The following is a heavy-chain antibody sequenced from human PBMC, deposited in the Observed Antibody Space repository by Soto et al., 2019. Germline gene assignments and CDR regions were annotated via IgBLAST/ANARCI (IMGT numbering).Heavy chain of an antibody. CDR2: ISGSGGST. CDR3: AKDRLLTKDIVLVPAANYYGMDV. Sequence: GGSLRLSCAASGFTFSSYAMSWVRQAPGKGLKWVSAISGSGGSTYYADSVKGQFTISRDNSKNTLYLKMSSLRAEDTDVKKSAKDRLLTKDIVLVPAANYYGMDVWGQGTTVTVSS. J-gene: IGHJ6*02. V-gene: IGHV3-23*01. D-gene: IGHD2-2*01. CDR1: GFTFSSYA.